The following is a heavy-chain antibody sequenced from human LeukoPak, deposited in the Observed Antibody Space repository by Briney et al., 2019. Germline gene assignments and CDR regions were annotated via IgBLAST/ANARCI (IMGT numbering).Heavy chain of an antibody. V-gene: IGHV3-23*01. J-gene: IGHJ4*02. CDR1: GFTFSSCA. CDR3: AKSNSYFDY. Sequence: PGGSLRLSCAASGFTFSSCAMNWVRQAPGKGLEGVASISGFGTDTYYADSVKGRFTISRDNSKNTLYLQMNSLRAEDTAIYYCAKSNSYFDYWGQGTLVTVSS. D-gene: IGHD1-1*01. CDR2: ISGFGTDT.